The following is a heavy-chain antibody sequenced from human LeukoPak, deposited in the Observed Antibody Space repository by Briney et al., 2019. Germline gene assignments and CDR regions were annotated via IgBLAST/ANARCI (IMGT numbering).Heavy chain of an antibody. D-gene: IGHD4-17*01. CDR1: GGSISSGNYY. V-gene: IGHV4-61*02. CDR2: IYTSGST. J-gene: IGHJ3*02. Sequence: ASETLSLTCSVSGGSISSGNYYWSWIRQPAGKGLEWIGRIYTSGSTNYNPSLKSRVTMSVDTSKNQFSLKLSSVTAADTAVYYCARDLRTTVTTEAFDIWGQGTMVTVSS. CDR3: ARDLRTTVTTEAFDI.